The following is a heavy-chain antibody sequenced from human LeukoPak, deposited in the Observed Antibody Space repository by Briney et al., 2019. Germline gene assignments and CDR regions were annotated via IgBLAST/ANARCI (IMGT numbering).Heavy chain of an antibody. CDR1: GYTFTSYG. Sequence: ASVKVSCKASGYTFTSYGISWVRQAPGQGLEWMVWISAYNGNTNYAQKLQGRVTMTTDTSTSTAYMELRSLRSDDTAVYYCARDEGYYDSSGYDYWGQGTLVTVSS. CDR3: ARDEGYYDSSGYDY. CDR2: ISAYNGNT. J-gene: IGHJ4*02. D-gene: IGHD3-22*01. V-gene: IGHV1-18*01.